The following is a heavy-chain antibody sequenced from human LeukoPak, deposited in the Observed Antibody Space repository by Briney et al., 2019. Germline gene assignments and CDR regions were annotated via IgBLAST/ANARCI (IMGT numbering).Heavy chain of an antibody. J-gene: IGHJ6*02. CDR3: ARDDYYGSGSYYNWGYYYYGMDV. CDR1: GYTFTSYG. CDR2: ISAYNGNT. D-gene: IGHD3-10*01. Sequence: ASVKVSCKASGYTFTSYGISWVRQAPGQGLEWMGWISAYNGNTNYAQKLQGRVTMTTDTSTSTAYMELRSLRSDDTAMYYCARDDYYGSGSYYNWGYYYYGMDVWGQGTTVTVSS. V-gene: IGHV1-18*01.